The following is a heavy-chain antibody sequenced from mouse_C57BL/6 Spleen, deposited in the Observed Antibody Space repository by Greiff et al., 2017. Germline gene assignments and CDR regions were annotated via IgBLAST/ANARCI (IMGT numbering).Heavy chain of an antibody. CDR2: IYPSDSET. CDR3: ARLTGYYYAMDY. V-gene: IGHV1-61*01. D-gene: IGHD4-1*01. CDR1: GYTFTSYW. J-gene: IGHJ4*01. Sequence: VKLQQPGAELVRPGSSVKLSCKASGYTFTSYWMDWVKQRPGQGLEWIGNIYPSDSETHYNQKFKDKATLTVDKSSSTAYMQLSSLTSEDSAVYYCARLTGYYYAMDYWGQGTSVTVSS.